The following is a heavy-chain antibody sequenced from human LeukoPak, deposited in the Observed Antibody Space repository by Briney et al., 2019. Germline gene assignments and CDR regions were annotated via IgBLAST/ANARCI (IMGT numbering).Heavy chain of an antibody. D-gene: IGHD3-3*01. CDR1: GGSISSGGYS. Sequence: SETLSLTCTVSGGSISSGGYSWSWIRQPPGKGLEWIGYIYYSGSTYYNPSLKSRVTISVDTSKNQFSLKLSSVTAADTAVYYCARSYYDFWRGYNWFDPWGQGTLVTVSS. CDR3: ARSYYDFWRGYNWFDP. V-gene: IGHV4-30-4*07. J-gene: IGHJ5*02. CDR2: IYYSGST.